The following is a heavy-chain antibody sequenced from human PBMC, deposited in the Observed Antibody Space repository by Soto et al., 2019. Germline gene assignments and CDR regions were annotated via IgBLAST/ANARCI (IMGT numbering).Heavy chain of an antibody. V-gene: IGHV1-2*02. D-gene: IGHD2-15*01. J-gene: IGHJ5*02. Sequence: QVQLVQSGAEVKKPGASVKVSCKASGYTFTAFFMHWVRQAPGQGLEWMGWINPNGGGTNYAQKFQGRVTMTRDTSISTAYMELSRLRSEDTAVYYCATPEDFDPWGQGTLVTVSS. CDR2: INPNGGGT. CDR1: GYTFTAFF. CDR3: ATPEDFDP.